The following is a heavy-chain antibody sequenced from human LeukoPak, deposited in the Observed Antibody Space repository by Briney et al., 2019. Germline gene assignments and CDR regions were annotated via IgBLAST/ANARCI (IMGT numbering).Heavy chain of an antibody. CDR3: ARDPTSSWETAFDI. CDR2: ISSSSSYI. V-gene: IGHV3-21*01. Sequence: GGSLRLSCAASGFTLSSYGMNWVRQAPGKGLEWVSFISSSSSYIYYADSVKGRFTISRDNAKNSLYLQMNSLRAEDTAVYYCARDPTSSWETAFDIWGQGTMVTVSS. CDR1: GFTLSSYG. J-gene: IGHJ3*02. D-gene: IGHD1-26*01.